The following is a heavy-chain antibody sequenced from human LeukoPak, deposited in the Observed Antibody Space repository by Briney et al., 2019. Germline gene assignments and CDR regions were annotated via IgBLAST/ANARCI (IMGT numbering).Heavy chain of an antibody. V-gene: IGHV4-61*02. CDR1: GGSISSGSYY. CDR2: IYTSGST. Sequence: SETLSLTCTVSGGSISSGSYYWSWIRQPAGKGLEWIGRIYTSGSTNYNPSLKSRVTMSVDTSKNQFSLKLSSVTAADTAVYYCARGYSYGYDDYWGQGTLVTVSS. CDR3: ARGYSYGYDDY. D-gene: IGHD5-18*01. J-gene: IGHJ4*02.